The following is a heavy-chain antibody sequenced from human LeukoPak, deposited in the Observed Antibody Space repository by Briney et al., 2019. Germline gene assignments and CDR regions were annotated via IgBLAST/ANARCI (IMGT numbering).Heavy chain of an antibody. Sequence: GGSLRLSCAASGFTVSRNYMSWVRQAPGKGLEWVSAISGSGGSTYYADSVKGRFTISRDNSKNTLYLQMNSLRAEDTAVYYCAKEDLYSSGYPYYFDYWGQGTLVTVSS. CDR1: GFTVSRNY. CDR2: ISGSGGST. V-gene: IGHV3-23*01. CDR3: AKEDLYSSGYPYYFDY. D-gene: IGHD3-22*01. J-gene: IGHJ4*02.